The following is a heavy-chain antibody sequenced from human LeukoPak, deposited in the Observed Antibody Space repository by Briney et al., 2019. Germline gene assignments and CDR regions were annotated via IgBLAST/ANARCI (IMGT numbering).Heavy chain of an antibody. J-gene: IGHJ6*02. CDR3: ARDYDSYGYYYGMDV. CDR2: IYYSGST. Sequence: SETLSLTCTVSGGSVSSGSYCWSWIRQPPGKGLEWIGYIYYSGSTNYNPSLKSRVTISVDTSKNQFSLKLSSVTAADTAVYYCARDYDSYGYYYGMDVWGQGTTVTVSS. CDR1: GGSVSSGSYC. D-gene: IGHD3-3*01. V-gene: IGHV4-61*01.